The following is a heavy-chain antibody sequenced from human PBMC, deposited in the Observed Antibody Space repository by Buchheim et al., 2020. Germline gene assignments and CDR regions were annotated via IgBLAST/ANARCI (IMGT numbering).Heavy chain of an antibody. V-gene: IGHV3-33*06. CDR1: GFTFSSSA. CDR2: IWHDGSDK. D-gene: IGHD2-2*01. Sequence: QVQLVESGGGVVQPGKFLRLSCAASGFTFSSSAMHWVRQTPGKGLEWVSVIWHDGSDKYYVDSVKGRFTISRDNAKNMVYLEMNSLRAEDTAVYYCAKVEGIVVVPAAMPDYGMDVWGQGTT. J-gene: IGHJ6*02. CDR3: AKVEGIVVVPAAMPDYGMDV.